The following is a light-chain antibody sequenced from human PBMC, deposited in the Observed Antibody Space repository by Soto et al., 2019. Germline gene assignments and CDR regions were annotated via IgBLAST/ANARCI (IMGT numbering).Light chain of an antibody. CDR1: QSVSSSY. Sequence: IVLTQSPAPLSFSPGEIATLSCRASQSVSSSYLAWYQQKPGQAPRLLIHGASNRASGIPDRFSGSGSGTDFTLTISRLEPEDFAVYYCQQYGSSPRTFGQGTKVDIK. J-gene: IGKJ1*01. CDR2: GAS. CDR3: QQYGSSPRT. V-gene: IGKV3-20*01.